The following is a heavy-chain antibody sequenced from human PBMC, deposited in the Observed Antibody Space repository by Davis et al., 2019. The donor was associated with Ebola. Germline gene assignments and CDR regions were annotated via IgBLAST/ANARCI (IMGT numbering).Heavy chain of an antibody. CDR1: GFTFSSYG. J-gene: IGHJ5*02. Sequence: GESLKISCAASGFTFSSYGMHWVRQAPGKGLEWVAFIRYDGSNKYYADSVKGRFTISRDNAKNSLYLRLNSLRAEDTALYHCARVNAVTGYSRFDPWGQGTLVTVSS. V-gene: IGHV3-30*02. D-gene: IGHD3-9*01. CDR2: IRYDGSNK. CDR3: ARVNAVTGYSRFDP.